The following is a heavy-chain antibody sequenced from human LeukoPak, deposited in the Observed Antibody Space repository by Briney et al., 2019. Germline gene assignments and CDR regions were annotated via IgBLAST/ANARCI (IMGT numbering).Heavy chain of an antibody. Sequence: EASVKVSCKASGYTFTSYGISWVRQAPGQGLEWMGWISAYNGNTNYAQKLQGRVTMTTDTSTSTAYMELRSLRSDDTAVYYCARVKDSGYYYDSSGYYSRAFDIWGQGTMVTVSS. CDR2: ISAYNGNT. CDR1: GYTFTSYG. V-gene: IGHV1-18*01. D-gene: IGHD3-22*01. J-gene: IGHJ3*02. CDR3: ARVKDSGYYYDSSGYYSRAFDI.